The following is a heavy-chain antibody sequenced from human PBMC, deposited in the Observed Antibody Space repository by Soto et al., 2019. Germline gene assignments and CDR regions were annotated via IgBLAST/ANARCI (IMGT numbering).Heavy chain of an antibody. CDR2: KYYRSKWSY. CDR1: GDSVSSNNAA. CDR3: VRGRARYLRCFDI. Sequence: QIQLQQSGPGLVKPSQTLSLTCAVSGDSVSSNNAAWNWIRQSPSGGLEWLGRKYYRSKWSYDSAPSVKSRIDIYADTSKNQFSLQLSSVTPEDTAVYFCVRGRARYLRCFDIWGRGTLVIVSS. J-gene: IGHJ2*01. V-gene: IGHV6-1*01. D-gene: IGHD1-20*01.